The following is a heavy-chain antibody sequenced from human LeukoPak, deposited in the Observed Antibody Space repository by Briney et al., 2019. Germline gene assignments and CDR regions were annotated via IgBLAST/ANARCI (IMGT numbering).Heavy chain of an antibody. D-gene: IGHD3-10*01. Sequence: GFLRPSWATFGFTFINYSMGLVRQASGEGVEWGSFICGSGGSTFYADSVQGRFTISRDNSENTLYLRVNSLRAEDTAVYYCAKTSPSDWFGDLLHFYFDSWGQGALVTVSS. CDR2: ICGSGGST. CDR3: AKTSPSDWFGDLLHFYFDS. V-gene: IGHV3-23*01. CDR1: GFTFINYS. J-gene: IGHJ4*02.